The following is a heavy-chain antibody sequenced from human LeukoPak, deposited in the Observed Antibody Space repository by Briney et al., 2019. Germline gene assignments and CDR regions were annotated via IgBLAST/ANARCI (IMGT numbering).Heavy chain of an antibody. Sequence: ASVKVSCKASGYTFTGYYMHWVRQAPGQGLEWMGWINPNSGGTNYAQKFQGRVTMTRDTSISTAYMELSRLRSDDTAAYYCARVGGSSSALAYWGQGTLVTVSS. J-gene: IGHJ4*02. CDR3: ARVGGSSSALAY. CDR2: INPNSGGT. V-gene: IGHV1-2*02. CDR1: GYTFTGYY. D-gene: IGHD6-6*01.